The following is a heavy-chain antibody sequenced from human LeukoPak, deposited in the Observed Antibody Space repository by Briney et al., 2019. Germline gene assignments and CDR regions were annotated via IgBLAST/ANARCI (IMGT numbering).Heavy chain of an antibody. V-gene: IGHV4-59*06. CDR3: ARLGYPLFDY. CDR2: IYYSGST. J-gene: IGHJ4*02. Sequence: SETLSLTCTVSGGSISSYYWSWIRQPPGKGLEWIGYIYYSGSTYYNPSLKSRVTISVDTSKNQFSLKLSSVTAADTAVYYCARLGYPLFDYWGQGTLVTVSS. D-gene: IGHD3-9*01. CDR1: GGSISSYY.